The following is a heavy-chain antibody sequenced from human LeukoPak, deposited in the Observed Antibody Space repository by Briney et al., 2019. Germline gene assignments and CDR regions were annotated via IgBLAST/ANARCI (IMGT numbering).Heavy chain of an antibody. D-gene: IGHD3-3*01. V-gene: IGHV1-8*01. CDR2: MNPNSGNT. CDR1: GYTFTSYD. CDR3: ARLGSSPYWIFGVVIMADAFDI. Sequence: ASVKVSCKASGYTFTSYDINWVRQATGQGLEWMGWMNPNSGNTGYAQKFQGRVTMTRNTSISTAYMELSSLRSEDTAVYYCARLGSSPYWIFGVVIMADAFDIWGQGTMVTVSS. J-gene: IGHJ3*02.